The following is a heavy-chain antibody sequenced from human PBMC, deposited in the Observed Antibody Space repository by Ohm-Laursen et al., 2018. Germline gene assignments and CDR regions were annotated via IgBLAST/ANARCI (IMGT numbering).Heavy chain of an antibody. CDR3: AKDIDGSSGWTGGDY. D-gene: IGHD6-19*01. CDR2: ISGSLSTL. Sequence: SLRLSCAASGFTFSDYYMSWMRQAPGEGLEWVSYISGSLSTLNYADSVKGRFTISRDNAKNSLYLQMNSLRAEDTALYYCAKDIDGSSGWTGGDYWGQGTLVTVSS. J-gene: IGHJ4*02. V-gene: IGHV3-11*01. CDR1: GFTFSDYY.